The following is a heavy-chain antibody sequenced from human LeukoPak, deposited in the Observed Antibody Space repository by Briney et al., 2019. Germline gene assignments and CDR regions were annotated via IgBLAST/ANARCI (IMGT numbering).Heavy chain of an antibody. V-gene: IGHV1-46*01. CDR2: INPSGGST. Sequence: ASVKVSCKASGYTFTSYYMHWVRQAPGQGLEWMGIINPSGGSTSYAQKFQGRVTMTRDMSTSTVYMELSSLRSEDTAVYYCARDRSGDYLYYYYYYMDVWGKGTTVTVSS. D-gene: IGHD4-17*01. CDR1: GYTFTSYY. J-gene: IGHJ6*03. CDR3: ARDRSGDYLYYYYYYMDV.